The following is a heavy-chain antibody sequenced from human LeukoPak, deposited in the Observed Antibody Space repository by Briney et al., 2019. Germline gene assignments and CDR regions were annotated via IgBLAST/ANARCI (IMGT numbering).Heavy chain of an antibody. CDR1: GFTFDDYA. V-gene: IGHV3-23*01. CDR3: AKDPTYYYDSSAAFDP. J-gene: IGHJ5*02. Sequence: GRSLRLSCAASGFTFDDYAMHWVRQAPGKGLEWVSAISGSGGSTYYADSVKGRFTISRDNSKNTLYLQMNSLRAEDTAVYYCAKDPTYYYDSSAAFDPWGQGTLVTVSS. CDR2: ISGSGGST. D-gene: IGHD3-22*01.